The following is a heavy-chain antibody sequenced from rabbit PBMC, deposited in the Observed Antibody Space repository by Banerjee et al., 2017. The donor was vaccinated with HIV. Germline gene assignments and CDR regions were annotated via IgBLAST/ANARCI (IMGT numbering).Heavy chain of an antibody. D-gene: IGHD8-1*01. J-gene: IGHJ4*01. Sequence: QEQLEESGGDLVKPEGSLTLTCTVSGFSISNAYWICWVRQAPGKGLEWIACIYAGSNVITYYASWAKGRFTISKTSSTTVTLQMTSLTAADTATYFCARDQSGSGFYFSLRGPGTLVTVS. CDR2: IYAGSNVIT. CDR3: ARDQSGSGFYFSL. CDR1: GFSISNAYW. V-gene: IGHV1S45*01.